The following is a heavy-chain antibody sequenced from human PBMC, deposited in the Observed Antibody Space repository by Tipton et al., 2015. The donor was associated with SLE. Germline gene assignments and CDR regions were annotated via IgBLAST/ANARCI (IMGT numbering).Heavy chain of an antibody. CDR1: GFTFSSFW. D-gene: IGHD3-22*01. V-gene: IGHV3-7*01. J-gene: IGHJ3*02. CDR3: ARVSSGYFFDAFDI. CDR2: IKQDGSEK. Sequence: SLRLSCAASGFTFSSFWMSWVRQAPGKGLEWVANIKQDGSEKYYVDSVKGRFTISRDNAKNSLYLQMNSLRAEDTAVYYCARVSSGYFFDAFDIWGQGTMVTVSS.